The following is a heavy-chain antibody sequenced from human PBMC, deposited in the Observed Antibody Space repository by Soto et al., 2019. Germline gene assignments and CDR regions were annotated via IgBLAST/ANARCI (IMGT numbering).Heavy chain of an antibody. V-gene: IGHV3-33*01. CDR2: IWYDGSNE. J-gene: IGHJ6*02. CDR1: GFTFSGHG. Sequence: VQLVESGGGVVQPGRSLRLSCAASGFTFSGHGMHWVRQAPGKGLEWVAVIWYDGSNEYYADSVKGRFTISRDNSKNTLYLQMNSLRAEDTAVYYCARDPSMDVWGQGTTVTVSS. CDR3: ARDPSMDV.